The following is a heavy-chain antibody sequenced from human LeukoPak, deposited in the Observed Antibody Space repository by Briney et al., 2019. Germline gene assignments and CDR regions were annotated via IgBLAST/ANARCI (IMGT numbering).Heavy chain of an antibody. D-gene: IGHD3-10*01. Sequence: ASVTVSCKTSGQTFTIYTLHWVRQAPGQRLEWMGWINAADGSTKYSQKFQGRVIITRDSSANTAYMELSSLTSEDSAVYYCASSRTKRITTNRGIREYYYGMDVWGQGTTVTVSS. CDR1: GQTFTIYT. V-gene: IGHV1-3*01. CDR2: INAADGST. J-gene: IGHJ6*02. CDR3: ASSRTKRITTNRGIREYYYGMDV.